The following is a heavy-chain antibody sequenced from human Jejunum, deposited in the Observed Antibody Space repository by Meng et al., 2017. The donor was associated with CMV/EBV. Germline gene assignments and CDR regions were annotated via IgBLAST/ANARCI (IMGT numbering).Heavy chain of an antibody. CDR1: GGPITSYF. Sequence: QVQLQESGPGLVKPSETLSLTCRVSGGPITSYFWSWIRQPAGKGMEWIGRMSSSGSTYYNPSLKSRVTMSMDTAKNQFSLKLTSVTAADTAMYYCARDSSTSFDYWGQGTLVTVSS. V-gene: IGHV4-4*07. CDR2: MSSSGST. J-gene: IGHJ4*02. CDR3: ARDSSTSFDY.